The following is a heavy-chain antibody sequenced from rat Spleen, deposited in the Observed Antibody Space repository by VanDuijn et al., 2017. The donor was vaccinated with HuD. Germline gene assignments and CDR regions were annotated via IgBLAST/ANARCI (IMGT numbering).Heavy chain of an antibody. CDR3: TTGTF. J-gene: IGHJ2*01. CDR2: INSDGGGT. V-gene: IGHV5-27*01. Sequence: EVQLVESGGGSVQPGRSMKLSCVASGFTFSNYGMAWVRQAPKKGLEWVTYINSDGGGTYYRDSVNGRFTISRDDAKNTLYLQMDSLRSEDTATYYCTTGTFWGQGVMVTVSS. CDR1: GFTFSNYG.